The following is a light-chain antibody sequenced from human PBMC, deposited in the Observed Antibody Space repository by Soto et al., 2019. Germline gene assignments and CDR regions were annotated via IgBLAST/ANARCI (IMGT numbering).Light chain of an antibody. CDR3: SSYSRTTTRVV. CDR2: EVD. V-gene: IGLV2-14*01. Sequence: QSALTQPASVSGSPGQSITISCTGTSTDIGGYTYVSWYQQHPGKVPKLMIYEVDNRPSGVSNRFSGSKSGSTASLTISGLQDEDEADYFCSSYSRTTTRVVFGGGTKLTVL. J-gene: IGLJ2*01. CDR1: STDIGGYTY.